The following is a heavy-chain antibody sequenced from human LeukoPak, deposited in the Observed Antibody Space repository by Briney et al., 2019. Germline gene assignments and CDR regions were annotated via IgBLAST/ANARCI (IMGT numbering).Heavy chain of an antibody. V-gene: IGHV1-69*05. CDR3: ARGGYCSSTSCYFPPSFDY. J-gene: IGHJ4*02. CDR2: IIPIFGTA. CDR1: GGTFSSYA. Sequence: ASVKVSCKASGGTFSSYAISWVRQAPGQGLKWMGRIIPIFGTANYAQKFQGRVTITTDESTSTAYMELSSLRSEDTAVYYCARGGYCSSTSCYFPPSFDYWGQGTLVTVSS. D-gene: IGHD2-2*01.